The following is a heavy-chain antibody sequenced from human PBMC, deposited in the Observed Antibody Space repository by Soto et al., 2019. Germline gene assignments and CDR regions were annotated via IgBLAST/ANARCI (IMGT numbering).Heavy chain of an antibody. Sequence: SETLSLTCTVSGGSISGYYWSWIRQTPGKGLQWIGYIYNSGSTVYNPSLKSRLTISVDTSKNQVLLKLNSVTAADTAMYYCTRPNQGDYAFDIWGQGTMVTVSS. CDR1: GGSISGYY. V-gene: IGHV4-59*08. CDR3: TRPNQGDYAFDI. D-gene: IGHD2-21*02. CDR2: IYNSGST. J-gene: IGHJ3*02.